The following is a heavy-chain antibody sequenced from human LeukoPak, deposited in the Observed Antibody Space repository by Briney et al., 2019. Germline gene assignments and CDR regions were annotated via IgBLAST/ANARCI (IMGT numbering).Heavy chain of an antibody. J-gene: IGHJ6*02. Sequence: GGSLRLSCAASGFTFSSYAMSWVRQAPGKGLEWVSAISGSGGSTYYADSVKGRFTISRDNSKNTLYLQMNSLRAEDTAVYYCANFRCYPSSYYGMDVWGQGTTVTVSS. CDR2: ISGSGGST. D-gene: IGHD2-15*01. CDR3: ANFRCYPSSYYGMDV. V-gene: IGHV3-23*01. CDR1: GFTFSSYA.